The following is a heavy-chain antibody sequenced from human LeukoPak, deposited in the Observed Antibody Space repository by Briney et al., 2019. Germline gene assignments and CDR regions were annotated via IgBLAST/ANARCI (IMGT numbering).Heavy chain of an antibody. J-gene: IGHJ4*02. Sequence: GSSLRLSCAASGFSFDDYAMHWVRHAPGKGLEWLSGISWNGGSIGYADSVKGRFIISRDNAKNSLYLQMNSLRVEDMALYYRAKGSGFGGYYGSPFEYWGQGTPVTVSS. V-gene: IGHV3-9*03. CDR1: GFSFDDYA. CDR2: ISWNGGSI. CDR3: AKGSGFGGYYGSPFEY. D-gene: IGHD1-26*01.